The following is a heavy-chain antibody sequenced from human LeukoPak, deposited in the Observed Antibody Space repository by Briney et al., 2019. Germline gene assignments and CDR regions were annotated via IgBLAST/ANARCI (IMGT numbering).Heavy chain of an antibody. J-gene: IGHJ4*02. Sequence: GESLRLSCAASGFIFSNYAMSWVRQAPGKGLEWVSAITGSGDSTYYADSVKGRFTISRDNSENTLYVEMNTLRAEDTAVYYCAKWGDYDILTGYYVSDFWGQGTLVTVSS. V-gene: IGHV3-23*01. D-gene: IGHD3-9*01. CDR2: ITGSGDST. CDR1: GFIFSNYA. CDR3: AKWGDYDILTGYYVSDF.